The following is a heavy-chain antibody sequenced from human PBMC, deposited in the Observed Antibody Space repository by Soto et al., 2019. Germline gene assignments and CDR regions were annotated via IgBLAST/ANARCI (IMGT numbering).Heavy chain of an antibody. CDR3: ARDLGGSGLNGNYFDY. CDR2: TYYRSKWYN. V-gene: IGHV6-1*01. CDR1: GDSVSSNSAA. Sequence: PSQTLSLTCVISGDSVSSNSAAWNWIRQSPSRGLEWLGRTYYRSKWYNDYAVSVKSRITINPDTSKNQFSLKLSSVTAADTAVYYCARDLGGSGLNGNYFDYWGQGTLVTVSS. D-gene: IGHD2-15*01. J-gene: IGHJ4*02.